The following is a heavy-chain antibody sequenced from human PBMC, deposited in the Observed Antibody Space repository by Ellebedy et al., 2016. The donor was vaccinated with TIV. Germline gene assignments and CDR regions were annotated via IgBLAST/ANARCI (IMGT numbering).Heavy chain of an antibody. CDR2: IYHIGST. V-gene: IGHV4-39*07. Sequence: SETLSLTXTVSAASISTSGYFWAWSRQTPGKGPEWMGSIYHIGSTSYKPSLQSRVTILIDTSKNQFSLKLSSVTAADTALYYCTRDRGDYEIDHWGLGTLVTVSS. CDR1: AASISTSGYF. CDR3: TRDRGDYEIDH. D-gene: IGHD2-21*02. J-gene: IGHJ4*02.